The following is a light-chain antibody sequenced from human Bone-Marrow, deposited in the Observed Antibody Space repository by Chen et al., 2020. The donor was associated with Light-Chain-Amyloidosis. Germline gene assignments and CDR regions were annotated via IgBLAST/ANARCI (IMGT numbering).Light chain of an antibody. V-gene: IGLV6-57*01. CDR1: SGSIATNY. CDR3: QSYQGSSQVV. CDR2: EDD. J-gene: IGLJ3*02. Sequence: NLMLPHPHSVSESPGKPVIISCTRSSGSIATNYVQWYQQRPGSSPTTVIYEDDQRPSGVPDRFSGSIDRSSNSASLTISGLKTEDEADYYCQSYQGSSQVVFGGGTKLTVL.